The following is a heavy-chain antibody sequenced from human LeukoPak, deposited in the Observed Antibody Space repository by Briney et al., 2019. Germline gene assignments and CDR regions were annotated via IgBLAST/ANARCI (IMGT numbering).Heavy chain of an antibody. V-gene: IGHV3-21*01. CDR3: ARVGQQYYYDSSGYSRSYWYFDL. J-gene: IGHJ2*01. CDR1: GFTFSRYS. CDR2: ISSSSSYI. Sequence: GGSLRLSCAASGFTFSRYSMNWVRQAPGKGLEWVSSISSSSSYIYYADSVKGRFTTSRDNAKNSLYLQMNSLRAEDTAVYYCARVGQQYYYDSSGYSRSYWYFDLWGRGTLVTVSS. D-gene: IGHD3-22*01.